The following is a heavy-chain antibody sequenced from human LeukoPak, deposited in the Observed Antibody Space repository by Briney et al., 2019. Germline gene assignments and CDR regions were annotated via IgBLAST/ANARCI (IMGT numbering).Heavy chain of an antibody. CDR3: ARGYCSSTSCRGGWFDP. D-gene: IGHD2-2*01. CDR1: GYTFTSYD. V-gene: IGHV1-8*03. J-gene: IGHJ5*02. CDR2: MNPNSGNT. Sequence: ASVKVSCKASGYTFTSYDINWVRQAPGQGLEWMGWMNPNSGNTGYAQKFQGRVTITRNTSISIAYMELSSLRSEDTAVYYCARGYCSSTSCRGGWFDPWGQGTLVTVSS.